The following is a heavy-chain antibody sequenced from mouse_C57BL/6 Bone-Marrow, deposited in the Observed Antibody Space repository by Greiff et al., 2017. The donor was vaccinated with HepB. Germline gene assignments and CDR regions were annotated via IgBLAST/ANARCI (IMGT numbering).Heavy chain of an antibody. CDR2: IHPNSGST. D-gene: IGHD1-1*01. CDR3: ARGTTVVASRFDV. Sequence: QVQLQQPGAELVKPGASVKLSCKASGYTFTSYWMHWVKQRPGQGLEWIGMIHPNSGSTNYNEKFKSKATLTVDKSSSTAYMQLSSLTSEDSAVYYCARGTTVVASRFDVWGTGTTVTVSS. V-gene: IGHV1-64*01. J-gene: IGHJ1*03. CDR1: GYTFTSYW.